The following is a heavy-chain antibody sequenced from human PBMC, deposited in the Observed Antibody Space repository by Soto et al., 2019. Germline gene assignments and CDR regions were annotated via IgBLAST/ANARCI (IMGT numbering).Heavy chain of an antibody. Sequence: ASVKVSCKASGYTFTSYDINWVRQAPGQGLEWMGWISAYNGNTNYAQKLQGRVTMTTDTSTSTAYMELRSLRSGDTAVYYCARDLAVGLVDYWGQGTLVTVSS. D-gene: IGHD6-19*01. CDR3: ARDLAVGLVDY. CDR2: ISAYNGNT. CDR1: GYTFTSYD. J-gene: IGHJ4*02. V-gene: IGHV1-18*01.